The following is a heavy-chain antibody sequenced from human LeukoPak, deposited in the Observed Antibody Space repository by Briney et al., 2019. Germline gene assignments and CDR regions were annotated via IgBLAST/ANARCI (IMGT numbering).Heavy chain of an antibody. CDR2: IYYSGST. J-gene: IGHJ5*02. D-gene: IGHD2-21*02. V-gene: IGHV4-59*01. CDR1: GGSISSYY. CDR3: AGSRHIVVVTAIWNWFDP. Sequence: SETLSLTCTVSGGSISSYYWSWIRHPPGKGLEWMGYIYYSGSTNYNPSLKSRVTISVDTSKNQFSLKLSSVTAADTAVYYCAGSRHIVVVTAIWNWFDPWGQGTLVTVSS.